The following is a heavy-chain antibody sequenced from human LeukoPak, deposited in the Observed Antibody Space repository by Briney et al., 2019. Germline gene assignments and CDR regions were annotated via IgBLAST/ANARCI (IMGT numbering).Heavy chain of an antibody. J-gene: IGHJ5*02. D-gene: IGHD6-19*01. Sequence: PSETLSLTCAVYGGSFSGYYWSWIRQPPGRGLEWIGEINHSGSTNYNPSLKSRVTISVDTSKNQFSLRLNSVTAADTAVYYCARGTLSSGWYGNWFDHWGQGTLVTVSS. V-gene: IGHV4-34*01. CDR3: ARGTLSSGWYGNWFDH. CDR1: GGSFSGYY. CDR2: INHSGST.